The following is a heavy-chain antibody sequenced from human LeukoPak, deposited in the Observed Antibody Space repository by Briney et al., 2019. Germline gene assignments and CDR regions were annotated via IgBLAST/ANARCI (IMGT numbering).Heavy chain of an antibody. CDR2: IYYSGST. Sequence: SETLSLTCTVSGDSISGSSDYWGWIRQPPGKGLEWIGRIYYSGSTYYNPSLKSRVPISVDTSKNQFSLKLSSVTAADTAVYYCARGGQGRIAVADGGFDYWGQGTLVTVSS. CDR1: GDSISGSSDY. V-gene: IGHV4-39*07. J-gene: IGHJ4*02. D-gene: IGHD6-19*01. CDR3: ARGGQGRIAVADGGFDY.